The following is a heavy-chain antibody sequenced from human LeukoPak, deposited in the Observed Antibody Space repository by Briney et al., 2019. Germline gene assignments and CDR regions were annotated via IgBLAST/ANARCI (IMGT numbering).Heavy chain of an antibody. CDR1: GGSFSGYY. V-gene: IGHV4-34*01. D-gene: IGHD6-13*01. Sequence: SETLSLTCAVYGGSFSGYYWSWIRQPPGKGLEWIGEINHSGSNNYNPSLKSRVTISVDTSNNQFSLKLSSVTAADTAVYYCARVVWYSLHDSIPRFDPWGQ. J-gene: IGHJ5*02. CDR2: INHSGSN. CDR3: ARVVWYSLHDSIPRFDP.